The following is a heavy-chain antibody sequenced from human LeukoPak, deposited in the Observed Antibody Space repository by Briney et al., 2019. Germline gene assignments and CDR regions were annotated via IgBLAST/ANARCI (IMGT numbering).Heavy chain of an antibody. CDR3: ARITGTTFMDY. V-gene: IGHV4-34*01. CDR2: INHSGST. Sequence: PSETLSLTCAVYGGSFSGYYWSWIRQPPGGGLEWIGEINHSGSTNYNPSLKSRVTISVDTPKNQFSLKLSSVTAADTAVYYCARITGTTFMDYWGQGTLVTVSS. CDR1: GGSFSGYY. J-gene: IGHJ4*02. D-gene: IGHD1-7*01.